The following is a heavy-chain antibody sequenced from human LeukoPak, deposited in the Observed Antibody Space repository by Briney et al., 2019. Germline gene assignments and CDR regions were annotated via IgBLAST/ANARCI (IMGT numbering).Heavy chain of an antibody. J-gene: IGHJ3*02. V-gene: IGHV4-39*01. CDR3: AKHGPGDRRAFDI. CDR1: GGSISSSSYY. CDR2: ISHRGGT. D-gene: IGHD3-10*01. Sequence: PSETLSLTCTVSGGSISSSSYYWGWIRQPPGEGLELEWIGEISHRGGTNYNPSLKSRVTISVDTSKNQFSLKLTSVTAADTALYYCAKHGPGDRRAFDIWGQGTMVSVSS.